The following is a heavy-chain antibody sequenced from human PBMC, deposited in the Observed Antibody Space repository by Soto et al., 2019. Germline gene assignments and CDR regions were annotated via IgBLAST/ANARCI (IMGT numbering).Heavy chain of an antibody. CDR3: AKARWVAAPFDY. CDR2: ISWNSGSI. CDR1: GFTFDDYA. V-gene: IGHV3-9*01. D-gene: IGHD2-15*01. Sequence: GGSLRLSCAASGFTFDDYAMHWVRQAPGKGLEWVSGISWNSGSIGYADSVKGRFTISRDNAKNSLYLQMNSLRAEDTALYYWAKARWVAAPFDYWGHGTLVTVSS. J-gene: IGHJ4*01.